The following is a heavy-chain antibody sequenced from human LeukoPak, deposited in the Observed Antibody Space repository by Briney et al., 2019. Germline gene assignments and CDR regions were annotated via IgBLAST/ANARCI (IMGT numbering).Heavy chain of an antibody. V-gene: IGHV3-66*02. J-gene: IGHJ3*02. CDR1: GYTVSSNY. Sequence: GGSLRLPCAASGYTVSSNYKSRARQAPAKGREWVSVKYSGGSTYYADSEKGRSTNPRDNTKNTLYLQVSGLRAEDTAVYYCARDQDGYNSDAFDIWGRGTMVSVS. CDR2: KYSGGST. CDR3: ARDQDGYNSDAFDI. D-gene: IGHD5-24*01.